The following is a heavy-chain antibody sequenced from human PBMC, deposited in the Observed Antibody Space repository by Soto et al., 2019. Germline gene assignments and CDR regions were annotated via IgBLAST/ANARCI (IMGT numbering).Heavy chain of an antibody. Sequence: SETPSLPCTVSGGSISSSSYYWGWIRQPPGKGLEWIGSIYYSGNSYYNPSLKSRVTISVDTSKNQFSLELSSVTAADTAVYYCARGTTLDYWGQGTLVTVSS. J-gene: IGHJ4*02. V-gene: IGHV4-39*01. CDR2: IYYSGNS. CDR3: ARGTTLDY. D-gene: IGHD1-7*01. CDR1: GGSISSSSYY.